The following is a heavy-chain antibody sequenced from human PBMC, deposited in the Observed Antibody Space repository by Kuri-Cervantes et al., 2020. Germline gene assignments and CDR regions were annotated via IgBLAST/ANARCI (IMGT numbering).Heavy chain of an antibody. CDR3: ARGPAANDYYYYGMDV. V-gene: IGHV3-7*04. CDR2: IKQDGNEK. D-gene: IGHD2-2*01. Sequence: GQAPGKGLEWVANIKQDGNEKDYVDSVKGRFPISRDNAKSSLYLQMNSLRAEDTAVYYCARGPAANDYYYYGMDVWGQGTTVTVSS. J-gene: IGHJ6*02.